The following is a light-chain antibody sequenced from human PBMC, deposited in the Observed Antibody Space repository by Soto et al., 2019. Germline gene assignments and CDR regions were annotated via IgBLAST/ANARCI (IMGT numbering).Light chain of an antibody. Sequence: DIQMTQSPSSLSASVGDRVTITCRASQSISSYLNWYQHKPGKAPKLLIYAASSLQSGVSSRFSGSGSGTDFTLTISSLQPEDFATYYCQQSYSTPPTFGQGTKVEIK. J-gene: IGKJ1*01. CDR2: AAS. CDR1: QSISSY. V-gene: IGKV1-39*01. CDR3: QQSYSTPPT.